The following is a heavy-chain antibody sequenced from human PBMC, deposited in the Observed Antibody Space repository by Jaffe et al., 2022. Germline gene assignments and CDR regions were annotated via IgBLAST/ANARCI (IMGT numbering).Heavy chain of an antibody. D-gene: IGHD3-9*01. CDR1: GGTFSSYT. CDR3: ARDLGYYDILTGYYNSF. CDR2: IIPILGIA. V-gene: IGHV1-69*08. J-gene: IGHJ4*02. Sequence: QVQLVQSGAEVKKPGSSVKVSCKASGGTFSSYTISWVRQAPGQGLEWMGRIIPILGIANYAQKFQGRVTITADKSTSTAYMELSSLRSEDTAVYYCARDLGYYDILTGYYNSFWGQGTLVTVSS.